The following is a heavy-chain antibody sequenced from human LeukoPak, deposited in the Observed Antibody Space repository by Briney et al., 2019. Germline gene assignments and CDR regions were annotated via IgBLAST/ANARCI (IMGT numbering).Heavy chain of an antibody. CDR2: INPSRNTT. Sequence: ASVKVSCKTFGYSFINYYIHWVRQAPGEGLEWMGAINPSRNTTNYAQRFQGRVTITRDTSTATAYMEMSSLRSEDTALYYCARGRAAPGTGLEDYWGQGTLVAVSS. CDR3: ARGRAAPGTGLEDY. D-gene: IGHD6-13*01. J-gene: IGHJ4*02. CDR1: GYSFINYY. V-gene: IGHV1-46*01.